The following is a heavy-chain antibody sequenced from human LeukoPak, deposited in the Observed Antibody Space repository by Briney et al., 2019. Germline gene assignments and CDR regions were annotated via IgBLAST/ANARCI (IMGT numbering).Heavy chain of an antibody. J-gene: IGHJ4*02. CDR1: GYTSTSYY. V-gene: IGHV1-46*01. D-gene: IGHD2/OR15-2a*01. CDR3: ARHKEVGDYYYFDY. Sequence: ASVKVSCKASGYTSTSYYMHWVRQAPGQGLEWMGIINPSGGSTSYTQKFQGRVTMTRDTSTTTVYMELSSLRSQDTAVYYCARHKEVGDYYYFDYWGQGILVTVSS. CDR2: INPSGGST.